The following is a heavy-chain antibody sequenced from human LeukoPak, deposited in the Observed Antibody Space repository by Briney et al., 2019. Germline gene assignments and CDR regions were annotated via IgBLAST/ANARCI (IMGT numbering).Heavy chain of an antibody. CDR2: ISWNGGST. CDR1: GFTFDDYG. CDR3: ARARDYGGNAFFFDY. D-gene: IGHD4-23*01. J-gene: IGHJ4*02. Sequence: GGSLRLSCAASGFTFDDYGMSWVRQVPGKGLEWVSGISWNGGSTDYADSVKDRFTVSRDNAKSSLLLQMNSLRAEDTALYYCARARDYGGNAFFFDYWGQGTLVTASS. V-gene: IGHV3-20*04.